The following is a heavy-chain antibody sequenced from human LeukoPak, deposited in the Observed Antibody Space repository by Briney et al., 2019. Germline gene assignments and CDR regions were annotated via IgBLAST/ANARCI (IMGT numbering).Heavy chain of an antibody. CDR1: GGSFSGYY. D-gene: IGHD3-22*01. V-gene: IGHV4-34*01. J-gene: IGHJ5*02. Sequence: SETLSLTCAVYGGSFSGYYWSWIRQPPGKGLEWIGEINHSGSTNYNPSLKSRVTISVDTSKNQFSLKLSPVTAADTAVYYCARAPTATTDSSGYYVWFDPWGQGTLVTVSS. CDR2: INHSGST. CDR3: ARAPTATTDSSGYYVWFDP.